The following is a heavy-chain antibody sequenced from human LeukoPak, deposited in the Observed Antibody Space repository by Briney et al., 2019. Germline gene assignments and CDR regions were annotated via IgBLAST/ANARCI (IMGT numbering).Heavy chain of an antibody. V-gene: IGHV4-34*01. CDR1: GGSFSGYY. CDR2: INHSGST. D-gene: IGHD3-10*01. J-gene: IGHJ5*02. Sequence: SETLSLTCAVYGGSFSGYYRSWIRQPPGKGLEWIGEINHSGSTNYNPSHKSRVTISVDTSKNQFSLKLSSVTAADTAVYYCARLYYYGSGSYEWFDPWGQGTLVTVSS. CDR3: ARLYYYGSGSYEWFDP.